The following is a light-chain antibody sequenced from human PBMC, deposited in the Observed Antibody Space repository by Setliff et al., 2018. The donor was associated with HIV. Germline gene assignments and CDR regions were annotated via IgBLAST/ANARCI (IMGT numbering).Light chain of an antibody. CDR1: SSDVGGYNY. CDR3: SSYTSSSTYV. CDR2: EVS. V-gene: IGLV2-14*01. J-gene: IGLJ1*01. Sequence: QPALAQPASVSGSPGQSITISCTGTSSDVGGYNYVSWYHQHPGKAPKLMIYEVSHRPSGVSNRFSGSKSGNTASLTISGLQAEDEADYYCSSYTSSSTYVFGTGTKVTVL.